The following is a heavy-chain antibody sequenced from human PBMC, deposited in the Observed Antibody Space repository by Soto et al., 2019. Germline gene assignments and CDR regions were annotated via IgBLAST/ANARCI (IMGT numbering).Heavy chain of an antibody. J-gene: IGHJ4*02. V-gene: IGHV4-4*02. D-gene: IGHD1-7*01. Sequence: SETLSLTCTASGGSFTSNNWWTWVRQPPGQGLEWIGEIYRTGSTNYNPSLKSRVTISLDKSENQFSLKVTSLTAADTAVYYCASRDPGTSVDYWGQGTLVTVSS. CDR1: GGSFTSNNW. CDR3: ASRDPGTSVDY. CDR2: IYRTGST.